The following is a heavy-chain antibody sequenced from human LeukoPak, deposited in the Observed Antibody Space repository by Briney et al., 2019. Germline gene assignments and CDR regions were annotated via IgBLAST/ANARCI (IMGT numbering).Heavy chain of an antibody. D-gene: IGHD3-10*01. V-gene: IGHV1-69*13. CDR1: GGTFSSHA. CDR3: ARGRRGITMVRGVIFPDY. CDR2: IISIFGTA. J-gene: IGHJ4*02. Sequence: GASVKVSCKASGGTFSSHAISWVRQAPGQGLQWMGGIISIFGTANYAQDFLGRVTITADESTSTAYMELSSLRSEDTAVYYCARGRRGITMVRGVIFPDYWGQGTLVTVSS.